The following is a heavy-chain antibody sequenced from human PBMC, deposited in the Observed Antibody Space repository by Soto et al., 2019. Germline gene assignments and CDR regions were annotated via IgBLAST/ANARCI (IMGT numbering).Heavy chain of an antibody. CDR1: GYTFTNYP. J-gene: IGHJ6*02. D-gene: IGHD4-17*01. Sequence: ASVKVSCKASGYTFTNYPMHWVRQAPGQRLEWMGWSNAGNGDTKYSQEFQGRVTITRDTSASTAYMELSSLRLEDMAVYYCARGQYGEFRYGMDVWGQGTTVTVSS. CDR3: ARGQYGEFRYGMDV. V-gene: IGHV1-3*02. CDR2: SNAGNGDT.